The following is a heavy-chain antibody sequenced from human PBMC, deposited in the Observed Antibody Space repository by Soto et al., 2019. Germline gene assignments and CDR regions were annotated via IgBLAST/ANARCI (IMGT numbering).Heavy chain of an antibody. Sequence: SETLSLTCTVSGGSVSSGSYYWSWIRQPPGKGLEWIGYIYYSGSTNYNPSLKSRVTISVDTSKNQFSLKLSSVTAADTAVYYCARVLYSYDILSGYYARPNYLDYRGQGTLVTVSS. J-gene: IGHJ4*02. V-gene: IGHV4-61*01. CDR2: IYYSGST. D-gene: IGHD3-9*01. CDR1: GGSVSSGSYY. CDR3: ARVLYSYDILSGYYARPNYLDY.